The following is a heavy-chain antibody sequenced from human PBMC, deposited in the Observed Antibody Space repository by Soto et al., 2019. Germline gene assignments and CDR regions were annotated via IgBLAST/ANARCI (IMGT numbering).Heavy chain of an antibody. J-gene: IGHJ5*02. Sequence: SVKVSCKASGGTFSSYAISWVRQAPGQGLEWMGGIIPIFGTANYAQKFQGRVTITADESTSTAYMELSSLRSEDTAVYYCARDSGKLELLNWFDPWGQGTLVTVSS. D-gene: IGHD1-7*01. CDR3: ARDSGKLELLNWFDP. CDR2: IIPIFGTA. V-gene: IGHV1-69*13. CDR1: GGTFSSYA.